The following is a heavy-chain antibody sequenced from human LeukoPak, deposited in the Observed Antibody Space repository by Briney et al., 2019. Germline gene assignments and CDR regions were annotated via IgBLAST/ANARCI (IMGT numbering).Heavy chain of an antibody. V-gene: IGHV4-61*02. CDR2: IYTSGST. D-gene: IGHD1-26*01. CDR1: GGSISSGSYY. Sequence: SQTLSLTCTVSGGSISSGSYYWSWIRQPAGKGLEWIGRIYTSGSTNYNPSLKSRVTISVDTSKNQFSLKLSSVTAADTAVYYCASTLSGSYSIDYWGQGTLVTVSS. J-gene: IGHJ4*02. CDR3: ASTLSGSYSIDY.